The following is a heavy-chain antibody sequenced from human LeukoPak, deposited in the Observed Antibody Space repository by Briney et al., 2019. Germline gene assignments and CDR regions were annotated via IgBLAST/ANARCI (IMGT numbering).Heavy chain of an antibody. CDR2: ISYDGSNK. CDR1: GFTFSSYA. Sequence: GGSLRLSCAASGFTFSSYAMHWVRQAPGKGLEWVAVISYDGSNKYYADSVKGRFTISRDNSKNTLYLQMNSLRAEDTAVYYCATFQSLEWPETDYWGQGTLVTVSS. J-gene: IGHJ4*02. V-gene: IGHV3-30-3*01. CDR3: ATFQSLEWPETDY. D-gene: IGHD3-3*01.